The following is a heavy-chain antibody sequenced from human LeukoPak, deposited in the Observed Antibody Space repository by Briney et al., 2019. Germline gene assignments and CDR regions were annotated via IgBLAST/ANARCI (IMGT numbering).Heavy chain of an antibody. D-gene: IGHD5-24*01. Sequence: PGGSLRLSCAGSGFPFSTYSMNWVRQAPGKGLEWLSYIGSNGDDKLYADSVKGRFTISRDDAKNSVYLQMNILRDEDTALYYCARDLDGDEDFDYWGQGTLDTVSS. V-gene: IGHV3-21*01. CDR3: ARDLDGDEDFDY. J-gene: IGHJ4*02. CDR1: GFPFSTYS. CDR2: IGSNGDDK.